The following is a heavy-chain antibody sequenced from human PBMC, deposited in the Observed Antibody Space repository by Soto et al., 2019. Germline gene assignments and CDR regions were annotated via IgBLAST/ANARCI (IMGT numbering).Heavy chain of an antibody. Sequence: SETLSLTCTVSGGSISSSSYYWGWIRQPPGKGLEWIGSIYYSGSTYYNPSLKSRVTISVDTSKNQFSLKLSSVTAADTAVYYCARLLRISGYSSSWYKEYYGMDVWGQGTTVTVSS. CDR3: ARLLRISGYSSSWYKEYYGMDV. CDR1: GGSISSSSYY. J-gene: IGHJ6*02. D-gene: IGHD6-13*01. CDR2: IYYSGST. V-gene: IGHV4-39*01.